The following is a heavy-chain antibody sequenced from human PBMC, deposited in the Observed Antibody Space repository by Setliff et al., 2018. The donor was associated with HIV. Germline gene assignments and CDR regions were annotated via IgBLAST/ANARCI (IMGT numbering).Heavy chain of an antibody. CDR3: ASIELAAMVPVDY. J-gene: IGHJ4*02. CDR2: IKNSSTYI. V-gene: IGHV3-21*01. CDR1: GFTFSDYS. Sequence: LRLSCVASGFTFSDYSMNWVRQAPGKGLEWVSSIKNSSTYIYYADSVKGRFTISRDNAKNSLFLQMNSLRAEDTAVYYCASIELAAMVPVDYWGQGTLVTVSS. D-gene: IGHD5-18*01.